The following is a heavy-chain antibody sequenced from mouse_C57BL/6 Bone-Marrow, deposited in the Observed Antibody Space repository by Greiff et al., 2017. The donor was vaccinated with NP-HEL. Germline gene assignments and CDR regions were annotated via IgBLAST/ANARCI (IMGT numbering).Heavy chain of an antibody. CDR1: GFTFSSYG. J-gene: IGHJ2*01. D-gene: IGHD2-5*01. V-gene: IGHV5-6*02. CDR3: ATHYSSNYFDY. CDR2: ISSGGSYT. Sequence: DVKLVESGGDLVKPGGSLKLSCAASGFTFSSYGMSWVRQTPDKRLEWVATISSGGSYTYYPDSVKGRFTISRDNAKNTLYLQMSSLKSEDTAMYYCATHYSSNYFDYWGQGTTLTVSS.